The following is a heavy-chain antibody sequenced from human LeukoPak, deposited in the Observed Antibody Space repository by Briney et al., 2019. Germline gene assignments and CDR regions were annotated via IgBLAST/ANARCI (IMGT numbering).Heavy chain of an antibody. J-gene: IGHJ4*02. CDR2: ISGSGGST. V-gene: IGHV3-23*01. CDR1: GFTFSSYA. D-gene: IGHD3-10*01. Sequence: GGSLRLSCAASGFTFSSYAMSWVRQAPGKGLEWVSAISGSGGSTYYADSVNGRFTISRDNSKNTLYLQMNSLRAEDTAVYYCAKYFGIVEDYFDYWGQGTLVTVSS. CDR3: AKYFGIVEDYFDY.